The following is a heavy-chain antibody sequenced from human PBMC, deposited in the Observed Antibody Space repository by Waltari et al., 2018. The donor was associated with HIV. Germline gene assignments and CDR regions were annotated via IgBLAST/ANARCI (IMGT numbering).Heavy chain of an antibody. CDR1: GYTFTTYA. J-gene: IGHJ4*02. V-gene: IGHV7-4-1*02. CDR3: ARFNLKSDNVPSF. D-gene: IGHD3-10*02. CDR2: INTETGKP. Sequence: QVQLVQSGSELKKPGASVKVSCKTSGYTFTTYAMNWVRQAPGQGLEWMGWINTETGKPSYAQGFAGRFVFSLDTSVSTAYLQINSLTAEDTAVYYCARFNLKSDNVPSFWGQGTLVTVSS.